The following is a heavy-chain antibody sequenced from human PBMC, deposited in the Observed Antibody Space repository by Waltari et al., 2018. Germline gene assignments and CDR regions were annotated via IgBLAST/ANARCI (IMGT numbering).Heavy chain of an antibody. J-gene: IGHJ6*02. Sequence: QVKLVQSGAEVKKPGSSVKVSCQASGGAFSSYTTSGVRQAAGQGLEWMGRLIPILGIANYAQKFQGRVTITADKSTSTAYMELSSLRSEDTAVYYFAREWLVGVLGVWYDYGMDVWGQGTTVTVSS. V-gene: IGHV1-69*08. CDR2: LIPILGIA. CDR3: AREWLVGVLGVWYDYGMDV. D-gene: IGHD2-8*02. CDR1: GGAFSSYT.